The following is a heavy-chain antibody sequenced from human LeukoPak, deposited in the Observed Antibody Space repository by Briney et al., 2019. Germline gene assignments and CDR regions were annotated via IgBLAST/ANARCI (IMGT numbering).Heavy chain of an antibody. Sequence: SETLSLTCAVYGGSFSGYYWSWIRQPPGKGLEWIGEINHSGSTNYNPSLKSRVTISVDTSKNQFSLKLSSVTAADTAVYYCARTLREVLRFLEWSHYYFDYWGQGTLVTVSP. V-gene: IGHV4-34*01. J-gene: IGHJ4*02. CDR2: INHSGST. CDR3: ARTLREVLRFLEWSHYYFDY. CDR1: GGSFSGYY. D-gene: IGHD3-3*01.